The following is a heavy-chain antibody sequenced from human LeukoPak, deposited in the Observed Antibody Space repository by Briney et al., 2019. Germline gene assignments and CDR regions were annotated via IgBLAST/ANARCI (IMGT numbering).Heavy chain of an antibody. D-gene: IGHD3-22*01. CDR1: GYTSTNYD. Sequence: ASVKVSCKASGYTSTNYDINWVRQATGQGLEWMGWMNPNSGNTGYAQKFQGRVTITRNTSLSTAYMELSSLRSEDTAVYYCARMYYYDSSGRNWFDPWGQGTLVTVSS. CDR3: ARMYYYDSSGRNWFDP. J-gene: IGHJ5*02. CDR2: MNPNSGNT. V-gene: IGHV1-8*03.